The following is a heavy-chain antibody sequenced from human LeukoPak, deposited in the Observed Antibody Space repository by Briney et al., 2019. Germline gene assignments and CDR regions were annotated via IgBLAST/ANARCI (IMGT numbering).Heavy chain of an antibody. CDR2: IYSGGST. D-gene: IGHD1-26*01. J-gene: IGHJ4*02. V-gene: IGHV3-66*01. CDR3: ARGNGYGIVGATTY. CDR1: GFTVSSNY. Sequence: GGSLRLSCAASGFTVSSNYMSWVRQAPGKGLEWVSVIYSGGSTYYADSVKGRFTISRDNSKNTLYLQMNSLRAEDTAVYYCARGNGYGIVGATTYWGQGTLVTVSS.